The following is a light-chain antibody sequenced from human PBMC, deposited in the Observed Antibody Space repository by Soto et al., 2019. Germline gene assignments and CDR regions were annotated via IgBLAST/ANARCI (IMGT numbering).Light chain of an antibody. CDR1: QSVRSY. CDR2: DAS. CDR3: QQRSDWPPT. J-gene: IGKJ1*01. V-gene: IGKV3-11*01. Sequence: EIVLTQSPATLSLSPGERATLSCRASQSVRSYLAWYQQKPGQAPRLLIYDASNRATGIPARFSGSGSGTDFTLTISSLEPEDFAFYYCQQRSDWPPTFGQGPKVDIK.